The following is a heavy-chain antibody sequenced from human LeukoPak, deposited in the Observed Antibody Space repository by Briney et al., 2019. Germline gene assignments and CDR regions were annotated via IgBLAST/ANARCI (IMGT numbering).Heavy chain of an antibody. J-gene: IGHJ5*02. Sequence: GGSLRLSCAASGFTFSSYGMHWVRQAPGKGLEWVAVISYDGSNKYYADSVKGRFTISRDNSKNTLYLQMNSLRAEDTAVYYCVRDATRGGDLDHWGQGTLVTVSS. D-gene: IGHD2-21*01. CDR2: ISYDGSNK. CDR1: GFTFSSYG. CDR3: VRDATRGGDLDH. V-gene: IGHV3-30*03.